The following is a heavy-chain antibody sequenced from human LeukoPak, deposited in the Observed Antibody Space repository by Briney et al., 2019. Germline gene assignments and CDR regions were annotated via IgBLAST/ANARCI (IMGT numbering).Heavy chain of an antibody. V-gene: IGHV3-74*01. CDR1: GFSISKHW. CDR3: AREVEVVPTTMGAYYYYYMDV. J-gene: IGHJ6*03. CDR2: INSDGRRT. Sequence: PGGSLRLSCAASGFSISKHWMHWVRQPPGKGLVWVSRINSDGRRTNYEDSVKGRFTISRDNAKNTLYLQMNSLRPDDAAVYYCAREVEVVPTTMGAYYYYYMDVWGKGTTVTVSS. D-gene: IGHD2-2*01.